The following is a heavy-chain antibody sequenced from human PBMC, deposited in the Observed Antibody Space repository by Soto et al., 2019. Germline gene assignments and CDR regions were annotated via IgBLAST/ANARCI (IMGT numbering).Heavy chain of an antibody. D-gene: IGHD3-10*01. CDR2: IWYDGSNK. V-gene: IGHV3-33*01. Sequence: GGSLRLSCAASGFTFSSYGMHWVRQAPGKGLEWVAVIWYDGSNKYYADSVKGRFTISRDNSKNTLYLQMNSLRAEDTAVYYCARDPLTMVRGVIPYYYYMDVWGKGTTVTVSS. J-gene: IGHJ6*03. CDR1: GFTFSSYG. CDR3: ARDPLTMVRGVIPYYYYMDV.